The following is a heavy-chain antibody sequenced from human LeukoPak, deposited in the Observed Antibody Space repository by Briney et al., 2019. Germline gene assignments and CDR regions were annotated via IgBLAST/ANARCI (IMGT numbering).Heavy chain of an antibody. CDR3: STRIPVAAPWDY. CDR1: GFTFSNDS. Sequence: PGGSLRLSCAASGFTFSNDSMSWVRQAPGKGLEWVGGIKSKTDGGTTDYAAPVKGRFTISRDDSKNTLYLQMTGLKTEDAAVYYCSTRIPVAAPWDYWGQGTLVTVSS. J-gene: IGHJ4*02. CDR2: IKSKTDGGTT. V-gene: IGHV3-15*01. D-gene: IGHD6-19*01.